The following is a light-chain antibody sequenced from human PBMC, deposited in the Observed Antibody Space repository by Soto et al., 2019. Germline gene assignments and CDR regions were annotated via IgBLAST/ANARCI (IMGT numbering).Light chain of an antibody. CDR3: SSYAGSNKSV. CDR2: EVS. CDR1: SSDVGGYDY. V-gene: IGLV2-8*01. Sequence: QSALTQPPSASGSPGQSVTISCTGTSSDVGGYDYVSWYQQEPGKAPKVMIYEVSQRPSGVPDRYSGSKSGNTAFLTVSGLQADDEADYYCSSYAGSNKSVFGTGTKVTVL. J-gene: IGLJ1*01.